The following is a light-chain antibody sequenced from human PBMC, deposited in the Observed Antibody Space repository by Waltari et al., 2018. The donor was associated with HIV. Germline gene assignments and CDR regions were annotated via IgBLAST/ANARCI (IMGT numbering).Light chain of an antibody. J-gene: IGKJ2*01. CDR3: QQYFSTPYT. CDR2: WAT. V-gene: IGKV4-1*01. CDR1: QSVLHSSNNKNY. Sequence: AVSLGERATISCKSSQSVLHSSNNKNYLAWYQQKPGQPPKLLISWATIRESGVPDRFSGSGSGTDFTLTISSLQTEDVAVYSCQQYFSTPYTFGQGAKLEIK.